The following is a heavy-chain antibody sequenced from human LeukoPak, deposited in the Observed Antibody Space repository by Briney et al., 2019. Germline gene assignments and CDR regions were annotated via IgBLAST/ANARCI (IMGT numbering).Heavy chain of an antibody. J-gene: IGHJ3*02. Sequence: SETLSLTCTVSGGSISSGSYYWSWIRQPAGKGLEWMGRIYTSGSTNYNPSLKSRVTISVDTSKNQFSLKLSSVTAADTAVYYCARDMTTELRDAFDIWGQGTMVTVSS. V-gene: IGHV4-61*02. CDR3: ARDMTTELRDAFDI. CDR2: IYTSGST. CDR1: GGSISSGSYY. D-gene: IGHD4-11*01.